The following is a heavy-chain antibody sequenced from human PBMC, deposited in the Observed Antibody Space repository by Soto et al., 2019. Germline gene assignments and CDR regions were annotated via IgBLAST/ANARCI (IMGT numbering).Heavy chain of an antibody. V-gene: IGHV4-39*01. CDR1: GGSISSSNYY. CDR3: ARFVVPATRHPDFDY. Sequence: QLQLQESGPRLVRTSETLSLTCTVSGGSISSSNYYWGWVRQPPGKGLDWIGNIYYSGTTYYNRSLKSRVTISVDTSKNQFFLKLKSVTAADTAVYYCARFVVPATRHPDFDYWGQGTLVTVSS. CDR2: IYYSGTT. J-gene: IGHJ4*02. D-gene: IGHD2-15*01.